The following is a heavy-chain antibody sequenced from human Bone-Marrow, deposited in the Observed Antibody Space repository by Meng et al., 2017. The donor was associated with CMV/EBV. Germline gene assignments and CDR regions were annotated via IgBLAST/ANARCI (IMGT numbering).Heavy chain of an antibody. CDR1: GFTVSNNY. CDR2: IYRSGST. V-gene: IGHV3-66*01. CDR3: AREVEHYYDSSGQL. J-gene: IGHJ4*02. D-gene: IGHD3-22*01. Sequence: GESLKISCAASGFTVSNNYMSWVRQAPGKGLELVSVIYRSGSTYYADSVKGRFTISRDNAKNSLYLQMNSLRAEDTAVYYCAREVEHYYDSSGQLWGQGTLVTVSS.